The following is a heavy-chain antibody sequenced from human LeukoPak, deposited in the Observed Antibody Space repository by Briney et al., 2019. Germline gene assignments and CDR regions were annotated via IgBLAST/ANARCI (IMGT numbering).Heavy chain of an antibody. V-gene: IGHV1-46*01. CDR2: LNPSSGST. CDR1: GYTFTNYY. CDR3: ARDEATGWFDP. J-gene: IGHJ5*02. D-gene: IGHD5-24*01. Sequence: ASVRVSCKASGYTFTNYYMHWVRQAPGQGLEWMGILNPSSGSTAYAQKFQGRVTMTRDTSTSTVYMELSSLRSEDTAVYYCARDEATGWFDPWGQGTLVIVFS.